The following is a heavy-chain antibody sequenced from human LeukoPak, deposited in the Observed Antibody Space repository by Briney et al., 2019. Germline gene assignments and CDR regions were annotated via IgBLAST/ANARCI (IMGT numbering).Heavy chain of an antibody. CDR3: ARDPPPVGVFDY. J-gene: IGHJ4*02. CDR1: GFTFSSYS. V-gene: IGHV3-21*01. D-gene: IGHD1-26*01. Sequence: GGSLRPSCSASGFTFSSYSMNWVRQAPGKGLEWVSSISSSSSYIYYADSVKGRFTISRDNAKNSLYLQMDGLRAEDTAVYYCARDPPPVGVFDYWGQGTLVTVSS. CDR2: ISSSSSYI.